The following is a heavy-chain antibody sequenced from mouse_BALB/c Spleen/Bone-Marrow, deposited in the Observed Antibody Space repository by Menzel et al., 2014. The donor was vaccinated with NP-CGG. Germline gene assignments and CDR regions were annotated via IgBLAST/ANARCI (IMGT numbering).Heavy chain of an antibody. CDR1: GYVFSTYW. V-gene: IGHV1-80*01. Sequence: QVQLQQPGAELVRPGSSVKISCKSSGYVFSTYWINWVKQRPGQGLEWIGQIYPGDGDTDLNGKFKDKATLTADESSNTAYMQLSSLTSEDSAVYFCARGGISVDYWGQGTLSQSPQ. CDR2: IYPGDGDT. CDR3: ARGGISVDY. J-gene: IGHJ2*01.